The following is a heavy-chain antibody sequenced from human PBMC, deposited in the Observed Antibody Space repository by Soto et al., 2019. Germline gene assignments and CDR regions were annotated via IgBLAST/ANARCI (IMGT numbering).Heavy chain of an antibody. CDR1: GFTFSSYG. CDR2: ISYDGSNK. CDR3: AKGPFLEDYYYYYYMDV. D-gene: IGHD3-3*01. V-gene: IGHV3-30*18. J-gene: IGHJ6*03. Sequence: GGSLRLSCAASGFTFSSYGMHWVRQAPGKGLEWVAVISYDGSNKYYADSVKGRFTISRDNSKNTLYLQMNSLRAEDTAVYYCAKGPFLEDYYYYYYMDVWGKGTTVTVSS.